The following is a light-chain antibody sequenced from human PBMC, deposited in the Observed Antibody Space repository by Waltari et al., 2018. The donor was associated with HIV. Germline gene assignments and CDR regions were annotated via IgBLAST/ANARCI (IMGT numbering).Light chain of an antibody. Sequence: QSALTQPASVSGSPGQSIPIPCTGTSRDFVGYNYVPWYQQHPGKAPKLLIYDVSKRPSGVSNRFSCSKSGNTASLTISGLQAEDEADYYCCSYAGSSTYVFGTGTKVTVL. CDR1: SRDFVGYNY. V-gene: IGLV2-23*02. J-gene: IGLJ1*01. CDR2: DVS. CDR3: CSYAGSSTYV.